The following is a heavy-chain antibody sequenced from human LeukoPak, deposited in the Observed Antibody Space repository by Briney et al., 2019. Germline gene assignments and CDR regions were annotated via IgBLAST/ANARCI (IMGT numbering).Heavy chain of an antibody. J-gene: IGHJ6*02. CDR2: IYYSGST. Sequence: SETLSLTCTVSGGSISSYYWSWIRQPPGKGLEWIGYIYYSGSTNYNLSLKSRVTISVDTSKNQFSLKLSSVTAADTAVYYCARSGYYYYGMDVWGQGTTVTVSS. V-gene: IGHV4-59*08. CDR3: ARSGYYYYGMDV. CDR1: GGSISSYY.